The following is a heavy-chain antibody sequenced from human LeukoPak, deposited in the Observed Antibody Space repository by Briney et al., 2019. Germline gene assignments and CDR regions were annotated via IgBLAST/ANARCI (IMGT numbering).Heavy chain of an antibody. Sequence: PSETLSLTCTVSGGSISSSNHYWVWIRQPPGKELEWIGNIYYSGSTYYNPSLKSRVTISIDTYNKQCSLQLGSVTAADTAVYYCARRFSGSSQIDYWGQGTLVTVSS. CDR2: IYYSGST. CDR3: ARRFSGSSQIDY. D-gene: IGHD6-13*01. CDR1: GGSISSSNHY. V-gene: IGHV4-39*01. J-gene: IGHJ4*02.